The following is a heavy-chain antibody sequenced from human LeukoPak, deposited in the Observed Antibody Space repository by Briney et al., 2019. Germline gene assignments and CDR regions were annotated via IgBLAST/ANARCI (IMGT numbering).Heavy chain of an antibody. J-gene: IGHJ4*02. CDR3: ARAGHYDTTWYQ. V-gene: IGHV3-7*01. CDR2: IKQDGSEK. Sequence: GGSLRLSCAASGFTFSNFWMSWVRQAPGKGLEWVANIKQDGSEKQYVDSVRGRFTIFRDNAKNSLYLQMNSLSAEDTALYYCARAGHYDTTWYQWGQGTLVTVSS. D-gene: IGHD3-22*01. CDR1: GFTFSNFW.